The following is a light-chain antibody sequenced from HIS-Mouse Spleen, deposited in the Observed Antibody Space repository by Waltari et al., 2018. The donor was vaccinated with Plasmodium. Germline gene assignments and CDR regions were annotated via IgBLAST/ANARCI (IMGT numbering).Light chain of an antibody. CDR2: DAS. J-gene: IGKJ2*01. V-gene: IGKV3-11*01. CDR1: QSVSRY. Sequence: DIVLTQSPATLSLSPGERATLSCRASQSVSRYLAWYQQKPGQAPRLLIYDASNRATGIPARFSGSGSGTDFTLTISSLEPEDFAVYYCQQRSNWPLYTFGQGTKLEIK. CDR3: QQRSNWPLYT.